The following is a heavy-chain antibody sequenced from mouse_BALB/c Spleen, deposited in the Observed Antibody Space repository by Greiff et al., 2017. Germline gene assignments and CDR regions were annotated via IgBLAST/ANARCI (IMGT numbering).Heavy chain of an antibody. CDR2: IWTGGGT. V-gene: IGHV2-9-2*01. CDR1: GFSLTSYD. D-gene: IGHD1-1*01. J-gene: IGHJ4*01. CDR3: VLAYYGGAMDY. Sequence: QVQLQQSGPGLVAPSQSLSITCTVSGFSLTSYDISWIRQPPGKGLEWLGVIWTGGGTNYNSAFMSRLSISKDNSKSQVFLKMNSLQTDDTAIYYCVLAYYGGAMDYWGQGTSVTVSS.